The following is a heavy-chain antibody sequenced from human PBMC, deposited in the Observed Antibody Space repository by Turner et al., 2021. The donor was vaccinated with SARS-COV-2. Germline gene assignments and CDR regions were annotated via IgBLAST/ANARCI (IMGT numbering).Heavy chain of an antibody. CDR1: GYTFSSYY. V-gene: IGHV1-46*01. J-gene: IGHJ5*02. Sequence: QVQLVQSGAEVKKPGASVKVPCKERGYTFSSYYMHWVRQAPGQGLEWMGIINPSGGSTSYAQTFTGSVTLTRDTSTSTVYMELSSLRSEDTAVYYCARDIVLVPSARAFDPWVHGPLVPVSS. D-gene: IGHD2-8*02. CDR3: ARDIVLVPSARAFDP. CDR2: INPSGGST.